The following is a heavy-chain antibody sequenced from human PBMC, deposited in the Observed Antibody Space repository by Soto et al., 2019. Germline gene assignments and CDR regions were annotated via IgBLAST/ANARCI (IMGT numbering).Heavy chain of an antibody. D-gene: IGHD2-15*01. V-gene: IGHV1-18*01. CDR3: ARDSDGSGGSCYRGYFDC. CDR1: GYTFTSYG. J-gene: IGHJ4*01. Sequence: QVQLVQSGAEWKKPGASVKVSCKASGYTFTSYGISWVRQAPGQGREWMGWIRAYNGNTNYAKKLQGRVTMTTDTSTCTAYIEVRSLRSYYTAVCFCARDSDGSGGSCYRGYFDCWGHGTLGTVSS. CDR2: IRAYNGNT.